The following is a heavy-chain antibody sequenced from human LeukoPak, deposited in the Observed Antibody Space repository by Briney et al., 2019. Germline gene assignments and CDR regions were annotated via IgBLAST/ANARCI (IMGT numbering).Heavy chain of an antibody. CDR1: GGSFSGYY. D-gene: IGHD6-25*01. CDR3: ASGFRLPDY. J-gene: IGHJ4*02. Sequence: SETLSLTCAVCGGSFSGYYWSWIRQPPGKGLEWIGEINHSGSTNYNPSLKSRVTISVDTSKNQFSLRLSSVTAADTAVYYCASGFRLPDYWGQGTLVTVSS. V-gene: IGHV4-34*01. CDR2: INHSGST.